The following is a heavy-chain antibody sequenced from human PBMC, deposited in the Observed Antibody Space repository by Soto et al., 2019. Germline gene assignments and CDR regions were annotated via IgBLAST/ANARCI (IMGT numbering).Heavy chain of an antibody. J-gene: IGHJ6*02. V-gene: IGHV1-18*01. D-gene: IGHD3-16*01. CDR2: ISPYNDYT. CDR3: ARGGYYDNSWGKLSHYGLDV. CDR1: GYTFIRYG. Sequence: QVQLAQSANEVKKPGASVRVSCKAAGYTFIRYGIAWVRQAPGQGLEWMGWISPYNDYTVYAQKFQGRVSMTADTYTRTVYMNLRGLKSDDTAVYYCARGGYYDNSWGKLSHYGLDVWGQGTSVSVSS.